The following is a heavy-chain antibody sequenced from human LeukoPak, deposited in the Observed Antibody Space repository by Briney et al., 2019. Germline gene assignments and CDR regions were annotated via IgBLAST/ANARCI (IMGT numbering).Heavy chain of an antibody. V-gene: IGHV3-30*04. D-gene: IGHD5-18*01. CDR2: ISYDGSNE. J-gene: IGHJ3*02. CDR3: ARSSYGTDAFDI. Sequence: GGSLRLSCAASGFTFSSYVMHWVRQAPGKGLEWVAIISYDGSNEYYADSVKGRFTISRDNSKNTLYLQMNSLRAADTAVYYCARSSYGTDAFDIWGQGTMVTVSS. CDR1: GFTFSSYV.